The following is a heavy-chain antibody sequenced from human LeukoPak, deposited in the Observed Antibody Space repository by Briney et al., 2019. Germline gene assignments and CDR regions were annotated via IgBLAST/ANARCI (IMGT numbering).Heavy chain of an antibody. D-gene: IGHD1-7*01. Sequence: SQTLSLTCTVSGGSISSSSYYWGWIRQPPGKGLEWIGSIYYSGSTYYNPSLKSRVTISVDTSKNQFSLKLSSVTAADTAVYYCARFDWNYEGDIWGQGTMVTVSS. CDR1: GGSISSSSYY. CDR3: ARFDWNYEGDI. J-gene: IGHJ3*02. V-gene: IGHV4-39*01. CDR2: IYYSGST.